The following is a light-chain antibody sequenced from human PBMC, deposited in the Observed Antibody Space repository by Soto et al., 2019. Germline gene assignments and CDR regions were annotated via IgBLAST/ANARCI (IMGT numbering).Light chain of an antibody. Sequence: DIQMTQSPSSLSASVGDRVTITCRASQSIRTYLSWYQQKEGKAPKLLIYGPSNLQSGVPSRFSGSGSGTDFTLTISSLQPEDFATYYCQESDSSRYTFGQGTKLEIK. J-gene: IGKJ2*01. CDR2: GPS. CDR1: QSIRTY. V-gene: IGKV1-39*01. CDR3: QESDSSRYT.